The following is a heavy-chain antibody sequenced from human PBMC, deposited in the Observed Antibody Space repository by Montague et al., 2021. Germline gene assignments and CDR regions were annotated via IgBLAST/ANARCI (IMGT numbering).Heavy chain of an antibody. Sequence: SLRLSCAASGFRFNYYAMAWVRQAPGKGLEWVSAISGGGGNTYYADSVKGRFTISRDSSESTVFLQMNSLRVEDSAVYYCAKGPYDDGSYLLHFESWGQGTLVTVSS. J-gene: IGHJ4*02. CDR3: AKGPYDDGSYLLHFES. CDR1: GFRFNYYA. D-gene: IGHD1-26*01. CDR2: ISGGGGNT. V-gene: IGHV3-23*01.